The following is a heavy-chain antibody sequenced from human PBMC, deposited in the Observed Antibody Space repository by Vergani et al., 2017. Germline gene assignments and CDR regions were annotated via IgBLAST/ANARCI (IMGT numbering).Heavy chain of an antibody. CDR1: GDSISTSSYA. CDR2: VFYGGRT. V-gene: IGHV4-39*01. D-gene: IGHD4-23*01. Sequence: QMQLQESGPGLVKPSETLSLSCTVSGDSISTSSYAWGWIRQPPGKTLEWIGTVFYGGRTSYNPSLKSRVTLSLDTSKKQISLHLTSVTAADTAVYYCARGKGHPGLDYWGQGTLVTVSS. J-gene: IGHJ4*02. CDR3: ARGKGHPGLDY.